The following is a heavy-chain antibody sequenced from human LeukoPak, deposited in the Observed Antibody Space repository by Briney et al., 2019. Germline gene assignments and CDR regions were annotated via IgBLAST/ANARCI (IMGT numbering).Heavy chain of an antibody. CDR1: GFTFSSYS. CDR3: ARGFSGGWYDYWYFDL. D-gene: IGHD6-19*01. V-gene: IGHV3-48*02. CDR2: IRGDSSTI. Sequence: GGSLRLSCAASGFTFSSYSMNWVRQAPGKGLEWVSYIRGDSSTIYYADSVKGRFTISRDNAKNSLYLQMNSLRDEDTAVYYCARGFSGGWYDYWYFDLWGRGTLVAVSS. J-gene: IGHJ2*01.